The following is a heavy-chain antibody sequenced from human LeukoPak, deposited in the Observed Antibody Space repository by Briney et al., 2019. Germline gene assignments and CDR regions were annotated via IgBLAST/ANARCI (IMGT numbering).Heavy chain of an antibody. CDR3: ARQRGDILTGYSDY. Sequence: PSETLSLTCTVSGGSISSGSYYWSWIRQPAGKGLEWIGRIYTSGSTNYNPSLKSRVTISVDTYKNQFSLKLSSVTAADTAVYYCARQRGDILTGYSDYWGQGTLVTVSS. D-gene: IGHD3-9*01. V-gene: IGHV4-61*02. CDR2: IYTSGST. CDR1: GGSISSGSYY. J-gene: IGHJ4*02.